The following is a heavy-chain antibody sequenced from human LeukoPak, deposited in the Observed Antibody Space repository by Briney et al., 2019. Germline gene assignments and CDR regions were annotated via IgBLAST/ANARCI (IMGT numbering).Heavy chain of an antibody. CDR2: IYPTGNT. Sequence: SETLSLTCSVSGGAIISYYWSWVRQPDGKGPERIGRIYPTGNTDYNPSLKTRVTMSTDLSKKQFSLRLRSVTVADTAVYYCARLKFYDSTGYSPGYYMDVWGKGTAVTVSS. V-gene: IGHV4-4*07. CDR1: GGAIISYY. D-gene: IGHD3-22*01. J-gene: IGHJ6*03. CDR3: ARLKFYDSTGYSPGYYMDV.